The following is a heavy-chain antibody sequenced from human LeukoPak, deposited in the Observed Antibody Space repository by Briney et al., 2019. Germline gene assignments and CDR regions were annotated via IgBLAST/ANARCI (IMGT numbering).Heavy chain of an antibody. CDR3: ARGDTMVRGVIPLIDY. CDR1: GFTFSSYW. J-gene: IGHJ4*02. D-gene: IGHD3-10*01. V-gene: IGHV3-7*01. Sequence: PGGSLRLSCAASGFTFSSYWMSWVRQAPGKGLEWVANIKQDGSEKYYVDSVKGRFTISRDNAKNSLYLQMNSLRAEDTAVYYCARGDTMVRGVIPLIDYWGQGTLVTVSS. CDR2: IKQDGSEK.